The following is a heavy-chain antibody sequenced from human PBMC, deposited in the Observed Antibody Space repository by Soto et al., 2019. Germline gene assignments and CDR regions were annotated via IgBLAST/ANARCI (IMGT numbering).Heavy chain of an antibody. J-gene: IGHJ4*02. Sequence: EVQLVESGGGLVQPGRSLRLSCAASGFTFDDYAMHWVRQAPGKGLEWVSGISWNSGSIGYADSVKGRFTISRDNAKNSLYLQMNSLRAEDTALYYCAQGGYAIFGVVKYWGQGTLVTVSS. CDR1: GFTFDDYA. CDR2: ISWNSGSI. CDR3: AQGGYAIFGVVKY. V-gene: IGHV3-9*01. D-gene: IGHD3-3*01.